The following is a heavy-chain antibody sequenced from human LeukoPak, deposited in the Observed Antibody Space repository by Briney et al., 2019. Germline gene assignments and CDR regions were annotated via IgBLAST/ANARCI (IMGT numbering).Heavy chain of an antibody. J-gene: IGHJ2*01. V-gene: IGHV4-38-2*02. CDR2: TQHGGNT. Sequence: SETLSLTCAVSGYSINSGYYWGWIRQPPGKEMEWIGSTQHGGNTYYNPSLRGRVTISVDTAKNQLSLNLNSVTSADTAVYYCVGDIVPGHFDLWGRGTLVTVSS. CDR3: VGDIVPGHFDL. D-gene: IGHD2-2*01. CDR1: GYSINSGYY.